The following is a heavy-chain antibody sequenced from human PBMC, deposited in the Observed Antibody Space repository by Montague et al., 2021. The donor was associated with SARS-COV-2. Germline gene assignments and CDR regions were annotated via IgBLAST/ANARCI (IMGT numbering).Heavy chain of an antibody. V-gene: IGHV4-59*01. CDR1: GGSISSSY. Sequence: SETLSLTCTVSGGSISSSYWSWIRQPPGKGLEWIAYIYYSGSTNYNPSLKSRVTISVDTSKNQFSLKLSSVTAADTAVYYCARGFDYWGQGTLVTVSS. J-gene: IGHJ4*02. CDR2: IYYSGST. CDR3: ARGFDY.